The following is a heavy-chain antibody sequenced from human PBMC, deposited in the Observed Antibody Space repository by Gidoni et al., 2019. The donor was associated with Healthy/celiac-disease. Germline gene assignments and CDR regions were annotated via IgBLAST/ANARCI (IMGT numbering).Heavy chain of an antibody. J-gene: IGHJ5*02. CDR2: IYYSGST. CDR1: VRSLRSGRYY. V-gene: IGHV4-61*01. D-gene: IGHD3-3*01. CDR3: ARSPPDYYDVWSGYGVWFDP. Sequence: QVQLPASGPGLVKPSETLSLTCTVSVRSLRSGRYYWRWIRQPPGKGLEWIGYIYYSGSTNDNPALKSRVTISVDTSKNQFALKLSSVTAADTAVYYWARSPPDYYDVWSGYGVWFDPWGQGTLVTVSS.